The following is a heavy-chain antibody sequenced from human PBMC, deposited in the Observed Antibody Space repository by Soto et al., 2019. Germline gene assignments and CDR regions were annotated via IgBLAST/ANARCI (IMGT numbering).Heavy chain of an antibody. J-gene: IGHJ6*02. D-gene: IGHD3-3*01. Sequence: QVQLVQSGAEVKKPGSSVKVSCKASGGTFSNFAIAWVRQAPGQGLEWLGGIRPLFATADYSQNFQGRLTITADESTTTVYMVLHSLRPGGTAVYYCARVQGFLEWPNYFRCRIDAWGQGTTVIVS. CDR3: ARVQGFLEWPNYFRCRIDA. CDR2: IRPLFATA. V-gene: IGHV1-69*01. CDR1: GGTFSNFA.